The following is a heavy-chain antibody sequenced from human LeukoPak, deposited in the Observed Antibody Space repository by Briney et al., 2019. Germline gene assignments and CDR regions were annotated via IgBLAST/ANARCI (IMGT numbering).Heavy chain of an antibody. CDR2: IWCDRIRK. Sequence: GVSLRLSCAASGFTYSNYDMHWARQFPGKGLEWVADIWCDRIRKYYADSVKGRLTISRDNSKNTLYLQMNSLRAEDTAVYYCARDLEDSSPFGAFDMWGQGTMVTVSS. V-gene: IGHV3-33*08. CDR3: ARDLEDSSPFGAFDM. J-gene: IGHJ3*02. CDR1: GFTYSNYD. D-gene: IGHD3-22*01.